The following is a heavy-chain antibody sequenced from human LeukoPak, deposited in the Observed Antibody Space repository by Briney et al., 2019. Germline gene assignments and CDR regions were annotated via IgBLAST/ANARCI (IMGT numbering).Heavy chain of an antibody. Sequence: EASVKVSCKASGYTFTSYDINWVRPATGQGLEWMGWMNPNSGNTGYAQKFQGRVTMTRNTSISTAYMELSSLRSEDTAVYYCARWSSSSIGGFDYWGQGTLVTVSS. CDR1: GYTFTSYD. CDR3: ARWSSSSIGGFDY. V-gene: IGHV1-8*01. J-gene: IGHJ4*02. D-gene: IGHD6-6*01. CDR2: MNPNSGNT.